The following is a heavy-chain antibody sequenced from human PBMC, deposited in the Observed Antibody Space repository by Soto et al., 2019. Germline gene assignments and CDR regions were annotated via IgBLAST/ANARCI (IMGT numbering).Heavy chain of an antibody. J-gene: IGHJ5*02. D-gene: IGHD7-27*01. CDR2: IYHSGST. Sequence: SETLSLTCTVSGGSIRVTDYCWGWIRQPPGKALEWMASIYHSGSTYYNPSLKSRVTMSIDTSNNQFALTLNSVSAADTAVYFCTRESGRFDPWGQGTLVTFSS. CDR1: GGSIRVTDYC. V-gene: IGHV4-39*02. CDR3: TRESGRFDP.